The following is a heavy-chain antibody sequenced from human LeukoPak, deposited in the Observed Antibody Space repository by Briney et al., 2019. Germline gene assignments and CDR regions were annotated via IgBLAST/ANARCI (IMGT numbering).Heavy chain of an antibody. CDR2: IYYSGST. D-gene: IGHD3-22*01. V-gene: IGHV4-59*08. J-gene: IGHJ3*02. Sequence: SETLCLTCTVSGGSMSSYYWSWIRQPPGKGLEWIGYIYYSGSTNYNPSLKSRVTISVDTSKNQFSLKLSSVTAADTAVYYCARQGHYYDSTSAAFDIWGQGTMVTVSS. CDR1: GGSMSSYY. CDR3: ARQGHYYDSTSAAFDI.